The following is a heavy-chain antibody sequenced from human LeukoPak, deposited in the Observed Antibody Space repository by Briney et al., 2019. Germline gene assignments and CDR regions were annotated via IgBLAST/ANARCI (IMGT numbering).Heavy chain of an antibody. V-gene: IGHV1-46*01. D-gene: IGHD3-3*01. CDR1: GYIFTTYY. Sequence: ASVKVSCKASGYIFTTYYIHWVRQAPGQGLEWMGIINLSDGSTSYAQKFQGRVTMIRDTSTSTVYMELSSLRSEDTAVYYCARAYDFWSGDQDYWGQGTLVTVS. J-gene: IGHJ4*02. CDR2: INLSDGST. CDR3: ARAYDFWSGDQDY.